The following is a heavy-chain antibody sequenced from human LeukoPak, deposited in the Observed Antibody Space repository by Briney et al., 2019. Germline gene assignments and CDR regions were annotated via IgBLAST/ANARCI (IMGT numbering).Heavy chain of an antibody. CDR1: GYTLTELS. J-gene: IGHJ5*02. CDR2: FDPEDGET. CDR3: ATVLADGSGSKPYNWFDP. D-gene: IGHD3-10*01. Sequence: GASVKVSCKVSGYTLTELSMHWVRQAPGKGLEWMGGFDPEDGETIYAQKFQGGVTMTEDTSTDTAYMELSSLRSEDTAVYYCATVLADGSGSKPYNWFDPWGQGTLVTVS. V-gene: IGHV1-24*01.